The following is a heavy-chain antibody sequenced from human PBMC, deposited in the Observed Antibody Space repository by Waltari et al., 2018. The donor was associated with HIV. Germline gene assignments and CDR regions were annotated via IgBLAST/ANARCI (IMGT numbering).Heavy chain of an antibody. V-gene: IGHV4-39*07. CDR1: GGSISSSSYY. D-gene: IGHD2-2*01. CDR3: ASIVVVPAALDQNYYYGMDV. J-gene: IGHJ6*02. Sequence: QLQLQESGPGLVKPSETLSLTCTVSGGSISSSSYYWGWIRQPPGKGLEWIGSIYYSGSTYYNPSLKSRVTISVDTSKNQFSLKLSSVTAADTAVYYCASIVVVPAALDQNYYYGMDVWGQGTTVTVSS. CDR2: IYYSGST.